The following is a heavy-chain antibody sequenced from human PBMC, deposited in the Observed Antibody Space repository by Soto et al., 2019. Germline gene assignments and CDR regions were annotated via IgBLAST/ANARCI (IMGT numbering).Heavy chain of an antibody. J-gene: IGHJ6*02. CDR1: GFTFNNYA. Sequence: GGSLRLSCAASGFTFNNYAMTWVRQAPGKGLEWVSTIDSTGGTTYYADSVKGRLTISRDNSMKTLYLQMNSLRAEDTAVYYCANDANTHYGRQAIYYYCMVVWGPGTTVTVSS. D-gene: IGHD3-10*01. CDR2: IDSTGGTT. CDR3: ANDANTHYGRQAIYYYCMVV. V-gene: IGHV3-23*01.